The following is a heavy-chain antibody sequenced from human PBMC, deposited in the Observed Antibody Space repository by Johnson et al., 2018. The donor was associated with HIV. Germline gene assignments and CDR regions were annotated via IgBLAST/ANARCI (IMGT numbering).Heavy chain of an antibody. CDR1: GFTFSSYA. V-gene: IGHV3-30*04. D-gene: IGHD4-17*01. CDR3: ARSVGYGDSRCAFDI. J-gene: IGHJ3*02. CDR2: ISYDGSNK. Sequence: QVQLVESGGGVVQPGRSLRLSCAASGFTFSSYAMHWVRQAPGKGLEWVAVISYDGSNKYYADAVKGRFTISRDNSKNTLYLQMNSLIAEDTAVYYCARSVGYGDSRCAFDIWGQGTMVTVSS.